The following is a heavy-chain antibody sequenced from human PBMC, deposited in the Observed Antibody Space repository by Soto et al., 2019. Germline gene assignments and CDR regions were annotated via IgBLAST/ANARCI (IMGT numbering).Heavy chain of an antibody. CDR2: ISYNGSNK. J-gene: IGHJ6*02. CDR3: AKDVVVGATTGLGDYYYYYGMDV. Sequence: GGSLRLSCAASGFTFSSYGMHWVRQAPGKGLEWVAVISYNGSNKYYADSVKGRFTISRDNSKNTLYLQMNSLRAEDTAVFYCAKDVVVGATTGLGDYYYYYGMDVWGQATTGTVS. V-gene: IGHV3-30*18. CDR1: GFTFSSYG. D-gene: IGHD1-26*01.